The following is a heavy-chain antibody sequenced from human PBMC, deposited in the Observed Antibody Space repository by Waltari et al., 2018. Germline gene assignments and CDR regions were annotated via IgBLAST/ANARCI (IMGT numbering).Heavy chain of an antibody. CDR3: ARETQMAAFDV. Sequence: QLQLQESGPGLLKASETLSLICSVSGDYINDRSYYWSWIRRPPGKGLEWIGTIFYSGSSFPNPSLKSRVSISLDASKNQVSLRLNSLTAADTAVYYWARETQMAAFDVWGQGTMVAVSS. CDR1: GDYINDRSYY. V-gene: IGHV4-39*07. J-gene: IGHJ3*01. CDR2: IFYSGSS.